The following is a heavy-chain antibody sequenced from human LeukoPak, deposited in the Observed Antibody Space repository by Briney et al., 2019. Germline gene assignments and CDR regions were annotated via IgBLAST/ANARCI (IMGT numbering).Heavy chain of an antibody. CDR2: ISAYNGNT. D-gene: IGHD3-10*01. J-gene: IGHJ3*02. CDR1: GYTFTSYG. CDR3: ARDDYYGSGSYYVSDAFDI. Sequence: ASVKVSCKASGYTFTSYGISWVRQAPGQGLEWMGWISAYNGNTNYAQKLQGRVTKTTDTSTSTAYMELRSLRSDDTAVYYCARDDYYGSGSYYVSDAFDIWGQGTMVTVSS. V-gene: IGHV1-18*01.